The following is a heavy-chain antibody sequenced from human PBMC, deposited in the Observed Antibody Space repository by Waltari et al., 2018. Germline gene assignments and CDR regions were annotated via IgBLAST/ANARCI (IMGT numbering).Heavy chain of an antibody. CDR2: IYHSGST. D-gene: IGHD1-26*01. V-gene: IGHV4-38-2*02. Sequence: QVQLQESGPGLVKPSETLSLTCAVSGYSISSGYYWGWIRQPPGKGLEWIGSIYHSGSTYYNPSLKSRVTISVDTSKNQFSLKLSSVTAADTAVYYCARDKSGSYAYYYYGMDVWGQGTTVTVSS. J-gene: IGHJ6*02. CDR3: ARDKSGSYAYYYYGMDV. CDR1: GYSISSGYY.